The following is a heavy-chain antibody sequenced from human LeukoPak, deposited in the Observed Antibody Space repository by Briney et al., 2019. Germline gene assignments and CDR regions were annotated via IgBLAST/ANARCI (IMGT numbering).Heavy chain of an antibody. D-gene: IGHD3-22*01. CDR3: ARDMSYDSSGANFDF. J-gene: IGHJ4*02. V-gene: IGHV3-9*01. Sequence: GGSLRLSCETSGFDFGDHAMHWVRQAPGKGLEWISRINRDSSSMTYADSVRGRFTISRDNAKNSLSLQMNSLRVEDTAFYYCARDMSYDSSGANFDFWGQGTLVTVSS. CDR2: INRDSSSM. CDR1: GFDFGDHA.